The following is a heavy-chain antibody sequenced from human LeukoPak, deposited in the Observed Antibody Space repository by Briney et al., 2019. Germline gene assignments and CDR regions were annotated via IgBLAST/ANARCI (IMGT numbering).Heavy chain of an antibody. V-gene: IGHV1-46*01. J-gene: IGHJ4*02. CDR3: VRGIPLFDY. CDR1: GYTFTNYY. CDR2: INPSGGGT. Sequence: ASVKVSCKASGYTFTNYYMHWVRQAPGQGLEWMGIINPSGGGTTYAQKFQGRVTMTRDTSTSTVYMELSSLRSEDTAVYYCVRGIPLFDYWGQGTLVTVSS.